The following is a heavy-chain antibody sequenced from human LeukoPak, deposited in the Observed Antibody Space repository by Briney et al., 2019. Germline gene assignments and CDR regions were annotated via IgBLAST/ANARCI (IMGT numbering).Heavy chain of an antibody. V-gene: IGHV3-30*02. J-gene: IGHJ4*02. CDR3: AKGRFLEWYFDY. Sequence: PGGSLRLSCAASGFTFSSYGMHWVRQAPGKGLEWVAFIRYDGSNKYYADSVKGRFTISRDNSKNTLYLQMNSLRAEDTAVYYCAKGRFLEWYFDYWGQGTLVTVSS. CDR2: IRYDGSNK. D-gene: IGHD3-3*01. CDR1: GFTFSSYG.